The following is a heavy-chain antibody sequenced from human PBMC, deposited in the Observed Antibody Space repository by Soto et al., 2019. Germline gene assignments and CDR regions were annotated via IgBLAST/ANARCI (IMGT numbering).Heavy chain of an antibody. CDR1: GYTFTSYG. CDR2: ISAHNGNT. J-gene: IGHJ4*02. V-gene: IGHV1-18*01. CDR3: SRGRYGDY. Sequence: QVHLVQSGAEVQKPGASVKVSCKASGYTFTSYGITWVRQAPGQGLAWMGWISAHNGNTDYAQKLQGRVIVTRDTSTSTAYMELRSLISDDTAVYSCSRGRYGDYWGQGALVTVSS. D-gene: IGHD1-1*01.